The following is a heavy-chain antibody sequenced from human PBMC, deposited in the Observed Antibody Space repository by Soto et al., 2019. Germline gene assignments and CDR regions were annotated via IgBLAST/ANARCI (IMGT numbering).Heavy chain of an antibody. V-gene: IGHV4-59*01. CDR2: IYYSGST. J-gene: IGHJ3*02. Sequence: SETLSLTCTVSGGYISSYYWSWIRQPTGKGLQWIGYIYYSGSTNYNPSLKSRVTISVDTPKNQFSLKLSSVTAAHTAVYYCARDLEYHDFWSGYLGAFNILGQGRMVAASS. D-gene: IGHD3-3*01. CDR1: GGYISSYY. CDR3: ARDLEYHDFWSGYLGAFNI.